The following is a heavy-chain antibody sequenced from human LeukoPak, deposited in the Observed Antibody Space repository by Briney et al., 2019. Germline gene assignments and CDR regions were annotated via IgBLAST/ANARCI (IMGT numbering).Heavy chain of an antibody. CDR3: AREPLGYCSGGSCYFLDY. J-gene: IGHJ4*02. CDR1: GGSISSSSYY. CDR2: IYYSGSA. Sequence: SETLSLTCTVSGGSISSSSYYWGWIRQPPGKGLEGIGRIYYSGSAYYNPSLKSRVIISVDTSKNQFSLKLSSVPAADTAVYYCAREPLGYCSGGSCYFLDYWGQGTLVTVSS. D-gene: IGHD2-15*01. V-gene: IGHV4-39*02.